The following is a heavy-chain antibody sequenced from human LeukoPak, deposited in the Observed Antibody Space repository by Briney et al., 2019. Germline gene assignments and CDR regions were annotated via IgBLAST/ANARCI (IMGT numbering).Heavy chain of an antibody. CDR2: INTNTGNP. V-gene: IGHV7-4-1*02. J-gene: IGHJ3*02. CDR3: ASKFRGYCSGGSCYPNAFDI. CDR1: GFTFTSYA. D-gene: IGHD2-15*01. Sequence: GGSLRLSCAASGFTFTSYAMNWVRQAPGQGLEWMGWINTNTGNPTYAQGFTGRFVFSLDTSVSTAYLQISSLKAEDTAVYYCASKFRGYCSGGSCYPNAFDIWGQGTMVTVSS.